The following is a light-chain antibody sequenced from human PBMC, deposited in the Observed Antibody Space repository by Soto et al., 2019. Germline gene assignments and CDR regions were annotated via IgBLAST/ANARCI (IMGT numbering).Light chain of an antibody. J-gene: IGKJ1*01. Sequence: EIMMTQSPATLPVSPGERATLSCRASQSVSNNLAGYQQKPGQAPRLLMYDASTRATGIPARFSGSGSGTEFTLTVSSLQSEDFAVYYCQQYNDWPRTFGQGTKVEVK. V-gene: IGKV3-15*01. CDR3: QQYNDWPRT. CDR2: DAS. CDR1: QSVSNN.